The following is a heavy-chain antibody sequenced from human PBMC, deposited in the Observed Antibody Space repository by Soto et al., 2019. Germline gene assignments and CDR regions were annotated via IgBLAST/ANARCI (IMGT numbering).Heavy chain of an antibody. V-gene: IGHV3-74*01. CDR3: ARSYDFFAFDY. D-gene: IGHD3-3*01. Sequence: EGSLRLSCAASGFTFSSYWMHWVRQAPGKGLVWVSRINSDGSSTSYADSVKGRFTISRDNAKNTLYLQMNSLRAEDTAVYYCARSYDFFAFDYWGQGTLVTVSS. J-gene: IGHJ4*02. CDR1: GFTFSSYW. CDR2: INSDGSST.